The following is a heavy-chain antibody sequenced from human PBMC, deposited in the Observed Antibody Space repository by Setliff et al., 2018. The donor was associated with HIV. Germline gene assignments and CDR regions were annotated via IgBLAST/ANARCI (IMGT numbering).Heavy chain of an antibody. Sequence: ASVKVSCKASGYTFNNYAMNWVRQAPGQGLELMGWINTNTGNPTYAQGFTGRFVFSLDTSVSTAYLQISSLKAEDTAVYFCARDHLWFGESFPFDPWGQGTLVTVSS. J-gene: IGHJ5*02. V-gene: IGHV7-4-1*02. CDR3: ARDHLWFGESFPFDP. CDR2: INTNTGNP. D-gene: IGHD3-10*01. CDR1: GYTFNNYA.